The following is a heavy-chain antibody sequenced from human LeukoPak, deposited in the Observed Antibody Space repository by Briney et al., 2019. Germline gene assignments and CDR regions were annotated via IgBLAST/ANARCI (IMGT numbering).Heavy chain of an antibody. CDR2: INYSGST. CDR1: GGSFSGYY. D-gene: IGHD3-10*01. CDR3: ARYGPANYYGSGSYNGGFDY. Sequence: PSETLSLTCAVYGGSFSGYYWSWIRQPPGKGLEWIGEINYSGSTNYNPSLKSRVTISVDTSKNQFSLKLSSVTAADTAVYYCARYGPANYYGSGSYNGGFDYWGQGTLVTVSS. V-gene: IGHV4-34*01. J-gene: IGHJ4*02.